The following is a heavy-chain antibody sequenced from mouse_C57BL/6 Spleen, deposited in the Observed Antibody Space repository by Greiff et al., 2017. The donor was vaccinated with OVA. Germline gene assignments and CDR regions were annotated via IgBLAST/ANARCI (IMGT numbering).Heavy chain of an antibody. Sequence: QVQLQQSGAELARPGASVKMSCKASGYTFTSYTMHWVKQRPGQGLEWIGYINPSSGYTKYNQKFKDKATLTADKSSSTAYMQLSSLTSEDSAVYYCARSSDYGYWYFDVWGTGTTVTVSS. J-gene: IGHJ1*03. D-gene: IGHD2-4*01. V-gene: IGHV1-4*01. CDR2: INPSSGYT. CDR3: ARSSDYGYWYFDV. CDR1: GYTFTSYT.